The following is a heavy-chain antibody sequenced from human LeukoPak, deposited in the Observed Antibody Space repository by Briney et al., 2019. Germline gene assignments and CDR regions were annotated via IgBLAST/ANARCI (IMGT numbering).Heavy chain of an antibody. CDR3: AKNGHGSGSYYQRTKYYFDY. J-gene: IGHJ4*02. Sequence: PGGSLRLSCAASGFTFSSYWMNWVRQAPGKGLEWVATISTSGGSTYYADFVKGRFTISRDNSKNTLYLQMNSLRAEDTAVYYCAKNGHGSGSYYQRTKYYFDYWGQGTLVTVSS. V-gene: IGHV3-23*01. D-gene: IGHD3-10*01. CDR2: ISTSGGST. CDR1: GFTFSSYW.